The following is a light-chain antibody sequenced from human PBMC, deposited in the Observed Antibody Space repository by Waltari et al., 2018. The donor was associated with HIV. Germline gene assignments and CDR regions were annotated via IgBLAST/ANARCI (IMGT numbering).Light chain of an antibody. Sequence: SYELTQPPSVSVSPGQTARIAWFGDALPNKCAYWCQQESGQAPVLVIYEDIKRPAGIPDRLAASTSWTLAILPISWAQVAYEVDSDCGSTDSSCNHTSIGGWTKLTV. V-gene: IGLV3-10*01. J-gene: IGLJ2*01. CDR2: EDI. CDR1: ALPNKC. CDR3: GSTDSSCNHTS.